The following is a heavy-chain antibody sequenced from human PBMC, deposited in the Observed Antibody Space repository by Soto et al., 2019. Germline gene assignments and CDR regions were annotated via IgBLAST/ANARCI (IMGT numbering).Heavy chain of an antibody. CDR2: ISYDGNGR. J-gene: IGHJ6*02. D-gene: IGHD6-13*01. CDR1: GFTFTHYV. V-gene: IGHV3-30*03. CDR3: ARHQGPAAGNYGMDV. Sequence: QVHLVESGGGVVQPGRSLRLSCAASGFTFTHYVMQWVRQAPGKGLECVAVISYDGNGRYYADSVKGRFTISRDKAKNSLFLQMSSLRAEDTALYYCARHQGPAAGNYGMDVWGRGTTVTVSS.